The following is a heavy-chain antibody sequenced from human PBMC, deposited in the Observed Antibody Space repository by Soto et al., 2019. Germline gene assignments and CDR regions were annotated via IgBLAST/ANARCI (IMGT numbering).Heavy chain of an antibody. CDR1: GGSISSYY. Sequence: PSETLSLTCTVSGGSISSYYRSWIRQPPGKGLEWIGYIYYSGSTNYNPSLKSRVTISVDTSKNQFSLKLSSVTAADTAVYYCARVKWDDYSNFYYYYYGMDVWGQGTTVTVSS. CDR3: ARVKWDDYSNFYYYYYGMDV. CDR2: IYYSGST. D-gene: IGHD4-4*01. V-gene: IGHV4-59*01. J-gene: IGHJ6*02.